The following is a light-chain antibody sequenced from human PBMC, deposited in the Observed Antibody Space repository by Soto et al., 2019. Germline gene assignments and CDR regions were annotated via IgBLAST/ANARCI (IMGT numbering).Light chain of an antibody. J-gene: IGKJ4*01. CDR1: QSISSS. Sequence: WTPAPSSRSLSPGDCLSLSGRASQSISSSLAWYQQKPGNAPKLLIYDASSRASGVPSRFSGSGSGTEFTLTISSLEPDDFAAYYCQQHRTSPLTFGGGTKVDIK. CDR3: QQHRTSPLT. V-gene: IGKV3-11*01. CDR2: DAS.